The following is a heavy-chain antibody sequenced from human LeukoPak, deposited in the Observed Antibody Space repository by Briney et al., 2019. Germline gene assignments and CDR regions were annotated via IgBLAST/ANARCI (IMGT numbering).Heavy chain of an antibody. Sequence: QTGGSLRLSCTASGFTFSSHWMSWVRQAPGKGLEWVATIRQDGSEKYHGDSVKGRFTISRDNAKNSLYLQMNSLRAEDTAVYYCATYSSLNRREFQYWGQGTLLTVSS. CDR2: IRQDGSEK. CDR3: ATYSSLNRREFQY. D-gene: IGHD3-22*01. CDR1: GFTFSSHW. J-gene: IGHJ1*01. V-gene: IGHV3-7*01.